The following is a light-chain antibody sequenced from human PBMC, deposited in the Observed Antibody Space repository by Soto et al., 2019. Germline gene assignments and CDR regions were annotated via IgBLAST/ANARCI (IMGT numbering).Light chain of an antibody. CDR3: QQYDNLLGT. Sequence: DIQMTQSPSSLSASVGDRVTITCQASQDISNYLNWYQQKPGKAPKLLIYDASNLETGVPSRFSGSGSWTDFTFTISSLQPEDIATYYGQQYDNLLGTFGPGTKVDIK. CDR1: QDISNY. CDR2: DAS. V-gene: IGKV1-33*01. J-gene: IGKJ3*01.